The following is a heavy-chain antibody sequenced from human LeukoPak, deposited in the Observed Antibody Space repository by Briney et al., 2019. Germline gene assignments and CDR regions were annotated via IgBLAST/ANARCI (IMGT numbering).Heavy chain of an antibody. D-gene: IGHD3-9*01. J-gene: IGHJ2*01. V-gene: IGHV4-39*07. Sequence: SETLSLTCTVSGGSISSYYWGWIRQPPGKGLEWIGSIYHSGSTYYNPSLKSRVTISVDTSKNQFSLKLSSVTAADTAVYYCARQYSDILTGYHRGELYWYFDLWGRGTLVTVSS. CDR2: IYHSGST. CDR1: GGSISSYY. CDR3: ARQYSDILTGYHRGELYWYFDL.